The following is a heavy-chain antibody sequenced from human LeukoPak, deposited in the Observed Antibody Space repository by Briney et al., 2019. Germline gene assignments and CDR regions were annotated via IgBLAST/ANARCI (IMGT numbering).Heavy chain of an antibody. CDR3: AKGGYSSGWYGDH. Sequence: GGSLRLSCVASGFTFDDYGMHWVRQAPGKGLEWVSGISWNSGTVVYADSVRGRFTISRDNAKNSVYLQMNSLKAEDTALYYCAKGGYSSGWYGDHWGLGTLVTVSS. CDR2: ISWNSGTV. CDR1: GFTFDDYG. D-gene: IGHD6-19*01. V-gene: IGHV3-9*01. J-gene: IGHJ4*02.